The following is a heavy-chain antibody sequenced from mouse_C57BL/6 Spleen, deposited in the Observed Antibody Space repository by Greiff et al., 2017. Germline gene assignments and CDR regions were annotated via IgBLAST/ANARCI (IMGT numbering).Heavy chain of an antibody. D-gene: IGHD1-1*01. J-gene: IGHJ3*01. Sequence: VQLQQSGAELMKPGASVKLSCKATGYTFTGYWIEWVKQRPGHGLEWIGEILPRSCSTNYNEKFKGKATFTADTSSNTAYMQLSSLTTEDSAIYYCARIFTDYYGSSYGFAYWGQGTLVTVSA. CDR3: ARIFTDYYGSSYGFAY. CDR2: ILPRSCST. V-gene: IGHV1-9*01. CDR1: GYTFTGYW.